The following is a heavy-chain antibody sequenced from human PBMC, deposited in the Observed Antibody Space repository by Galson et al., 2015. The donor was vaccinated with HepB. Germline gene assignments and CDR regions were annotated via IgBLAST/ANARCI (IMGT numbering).Heavy chain of an antibody. CDR1: GFTFSSDW. CDR3: AKGGCLDAFDI. J-gene: IGHJ3*02. Sequence: SLRLSCAASGFTFSSDWMNWVRQAPGKGLEWVSAISGSGGSTYYADSVKGRFTIFRDNSKNTLYLQMNSLRAEDTAVYYCAKGGCLDAFDIWGQGTMVTVSS. CDR2: ISGSGGST. V-gene: IGHV3-23*01. D-gene: IGHD3-22*01.